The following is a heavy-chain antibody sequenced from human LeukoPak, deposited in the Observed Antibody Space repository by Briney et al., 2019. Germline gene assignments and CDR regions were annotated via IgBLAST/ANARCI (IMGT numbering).Heavy chain of an antibody. D-gene: IGHD1-26*01. CDR3: AREHRYSGSYYLGFSFDY. J-gene: IGHJ4*02. Sequence: GGSLRLSCAASGFTFSSYSMNWVRQAPGKGLEWVSSSSSSSSYIYYADSVKGRFTISRDNAKNSLYLQMNSLRAEDTAVYYCAREHRYSGSYYLGFSFDYWGQGTLVTVSS. V-gene: IGHV3-21*01. CDR1: GFTFSSYS. CDR2: SSSSSSYI.